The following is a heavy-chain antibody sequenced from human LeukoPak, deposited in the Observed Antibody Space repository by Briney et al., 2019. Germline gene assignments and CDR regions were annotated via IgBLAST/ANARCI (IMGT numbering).Heavy chain of an antibody. D-gene: IGHD3-10*01. J-gene: IGHJ4*02. CDR3: ARGGFGSESYSDY. V-gene: IGHV1-8*01. CDR1: GYTFTSYD. CDR2: MNPNSGDT. Sequence: ASVKVSCKASGYTFTSYDINWVRQATGQGLEWMGWMNPNSGDTGYVQKFQGRVTMTRDTSISTAYMELSSLRSEDTAVYYCARGGFGSESYSDYWGQGTLVTVSS.